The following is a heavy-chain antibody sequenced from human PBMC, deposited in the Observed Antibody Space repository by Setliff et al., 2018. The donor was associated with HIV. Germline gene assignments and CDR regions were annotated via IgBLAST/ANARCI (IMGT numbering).Heavy chain of an antibody. V-gene: IGHV3-48*01. CDR2: IGGSGSAI. Sequence: LKISCAVSGFIFNTYSMNWVREAPGKGLEWVSYIGGSGSAIYYADSVKGRFTISRDNAKNSLYLQLNSLRAEDTAVYYCVRDASPDYDSGGYSAGGHWGRGTLVTVSS. CDR3: VRDASPDYDSGGYSAGGH. CDR1: GFIFNTYS. D-gene: IGHD3-22*01. J-gene: IGHJ4*02.